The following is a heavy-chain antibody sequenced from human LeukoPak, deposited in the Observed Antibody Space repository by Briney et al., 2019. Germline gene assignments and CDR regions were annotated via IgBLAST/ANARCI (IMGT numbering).Heavy chain of an antibody. D-gene: IGHD3-22*01. CDR1: GYTFTSYD. CDR3: ARDHPDKDSSGYNDAFDI. V-gene: IGHV1-8*01. J-gene: IGHJ3*02. CDR2: MNPNSGNT. Sequence: GASVKVSCKASGYTFTSYDINWVRQATGQGLEWMGWMNPNSGNTGYAQKFQGRVTMTRDMSTSTVYMELSSLRSEDTAVYYCARDHPDKDSSGYNDAFDIWGQGTMVTVSS.